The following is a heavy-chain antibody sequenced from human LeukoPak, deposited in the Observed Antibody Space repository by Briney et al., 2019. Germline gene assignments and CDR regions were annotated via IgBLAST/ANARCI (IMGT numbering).Heavy chain of an antibody. V-gene: IGHV3-13*04. D-gene: IGHD3-10*01. Sequence: PGGSLRLSCAASGFTFSSYHMHWVRQATGKGLEWVSGIGTAGDTYYAGSVKGRFTIFRENAKNSFYLQMNSLRPGDTAVYYCARVSGSGSYYYDFWGQGTLVTVSS. CDR2: IGTAGDT. CDR3: ARVSGSGSYYYDF. CDR1: GFTFSSYH. J-gene: IGHJ4*02.